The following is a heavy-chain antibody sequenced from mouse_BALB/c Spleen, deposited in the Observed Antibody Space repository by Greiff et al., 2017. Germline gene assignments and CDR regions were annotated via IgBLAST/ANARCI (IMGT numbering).Heavy chain of an antibody. Sequence: EVKLMESGGGLVQPGGSRKLSCAASGFTFSDYGMAWVRQAPGKGPEWVAFISNLAYSIYYADTVTGRFTISRENAKNTLYLEMSSLRSEDTAMYYCARDLAYYGNYDYAMDYWGQGTSVTVSS. CDR3: ARDLAYYGNYDYAMDY. CDR1: GFTFSDYG. V-gene: IGHV5-15*02. D-gene: IGHD2-10*01. CDR2: ISNLAYSI. J-gene: IGHJ4*01.